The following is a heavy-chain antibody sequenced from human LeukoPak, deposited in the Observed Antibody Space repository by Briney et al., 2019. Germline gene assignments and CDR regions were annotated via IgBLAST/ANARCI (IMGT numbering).Heavy chain of an antibody. D-gene: IGHD4-17*01. CDR1: GFTFSTSA. V-gene: IGHV1-2*02. J-gene: IGHJ4*02. Sequence: GSLRLSCAASGFTFSTSAMHWVRQAPGQGLEWMGWINPNSGGTNYAQKFQGRVTMTRDTSISTAYMELSRLRSDDTAVYYCASTQDYGDYGGGYWGQGTLVTVSS. CDR3: ASTQDYGDYGGGY. CDR2: INPNSGGT.